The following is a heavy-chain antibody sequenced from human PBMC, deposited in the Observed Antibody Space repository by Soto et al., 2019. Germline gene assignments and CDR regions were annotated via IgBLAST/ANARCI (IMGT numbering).Heavy chain of an antibody. V-gene: IGHV4-31*03. CDR2: IYHSGST. Sequence: TLSLTCTVSGGSISIGGYYWTWIRQLPGKGLEWIGYIYHSGSTYYNPSLRSRVTMSVDTSKNQFSLRLSSVTAADTAVYYCAKDLPEAAYYYESSGYAYQNTFDMWGQGTMVTVSS. J-gene: IGHJ3*02. CDR3: AKDLPEAAYYYESSGYAYQNTFDM. D-gene: IGHD3-22*01. CDR1: GGSISIGGYY.